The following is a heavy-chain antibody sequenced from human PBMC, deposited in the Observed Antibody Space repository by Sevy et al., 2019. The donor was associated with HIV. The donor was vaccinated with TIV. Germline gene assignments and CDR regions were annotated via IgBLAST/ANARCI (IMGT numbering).Heavy chain of an antibody. D-gene: IGHD2-2*01. CDR2: MNPNSGNT. CDR3: ARFLSTSYYYYHAMDV. CDR1: GYTFTTYD. Sequence: ASVKVSCKASGYTFTTYDINWVRQATGQGLEWMGWMNPNSGNTGYAQKFQGRVTMTRNTSIETAYMELSGLRLEDTAVYYCARFLSTSYYYYHAMDVWGQGTTVTVSS. V-gene: IGHV1-8*01. J-gene: IGHJ6*02.